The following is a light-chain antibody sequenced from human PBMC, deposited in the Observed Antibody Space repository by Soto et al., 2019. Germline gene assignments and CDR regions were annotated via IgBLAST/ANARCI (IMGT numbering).Light chain of an antibody. CDR3: QQYKTYLWT. Sequence: DLQMTQSPSTLSASVGDRVTITCRASESISSWLAWYQQKPGKAPKILINLASSLESGVPSRFSGSGSGTEFTLTITSLQPDDFATYYCQQYKTYLWTFGQGTKV. CDR2: LAS. CDR1: ESISSW. V-gene: IGKV1-5*03. J-gene: IGKJ1*01.